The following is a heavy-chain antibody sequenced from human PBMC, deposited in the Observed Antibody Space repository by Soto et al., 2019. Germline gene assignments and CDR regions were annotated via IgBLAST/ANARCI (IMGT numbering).Heavy chain of an antibody. J-gene: IGHJ6*02. Sequence: LVLIGAIYSCCSTNYTPSLKSRVTISVDTSKNQFSLKLSSVTAADSAVYYFATYSSSWKYYYYYFGMDVWGQGTTVTVSS. CDR2: IYSCCST. CDR3: ATYSSSWKYYYYYFGMDV. D-gene: IGHD6-13*01. V-gene: IGHV4-59*08.